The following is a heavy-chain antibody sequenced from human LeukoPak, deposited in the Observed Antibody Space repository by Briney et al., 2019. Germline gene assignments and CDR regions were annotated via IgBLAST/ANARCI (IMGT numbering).Heavy chain of an antibody. D-gene: IGHD6-19*01. Sequence: SETLSLTCTVSGGSISSYYWSWIRQPPGRGLEWIGYIYYTGSTNYNPSLKSRVTISVDTSKNQFSLKPSSVTAADTAVYYCARVRSGWYPFDYWGQGTLVTVSS. CDR1: GGSISSYY. J-gene: IGHJ4*02. V-gene: IGHV4-59*01. CDR2: IYYTGST. CDR3: ARVRSGWYPFDY.